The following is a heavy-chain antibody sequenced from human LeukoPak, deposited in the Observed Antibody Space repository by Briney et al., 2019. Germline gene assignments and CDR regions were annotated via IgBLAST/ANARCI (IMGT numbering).Heavy chain of an antibody. V-gene: IGHV1-8*03. J-gene: IGHJ5*02. Sequence: ASVKVSCKASGDTFSSYDINWVRQATGQGLEWMGWMNPNSGNTGYAQKFQGRVTITRNTSISTAYMELSSLRSEDTAVYYCARGAKDSSSWINWFDPWGQGTLVTVSS. CDR2: MNPNSGNT. D-gene: IGHD6-13*01. CDR3: ARGAKDSSSWINWFDP. CDR1: GDTFSSYD.